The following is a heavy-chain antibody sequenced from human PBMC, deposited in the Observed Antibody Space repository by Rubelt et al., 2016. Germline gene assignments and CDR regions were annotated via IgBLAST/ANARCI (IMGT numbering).Heavy chain of an antibody. J-gene: IGHJ4*02. V-gene: IGHV3-48*04. D-gene: IGHD6-25*01. CDR1: GFTFSSYS. CDR2: ISGGMETI. Sequence: EVQLVESGGGLVQPGGSLRLSCAASGFTFSSYSMNWVRQVPGKGLEWISYISGGMETIYYADSVRGRFTISRDNAKNSLYLQMDSPSGGDAAVYYCAREGSGWALVDYGGQGTLVTVSS. CDR3: AREGSGWALVDY.